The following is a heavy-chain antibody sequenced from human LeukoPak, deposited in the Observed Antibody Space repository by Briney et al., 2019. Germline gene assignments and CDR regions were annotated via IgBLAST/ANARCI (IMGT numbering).Heavy chain of an antibody. Sequence: SETLSLTCAVYGGSFSGYYWSWIRQPPGKGLEWIGEINHSGSTNYTPSLKSRVTISVDTSKNQFSLKLSSVTAADTAVYYCARVQSIAARPDSDWFDPWGQGTLVTVSS. V-gene: IGHV4-34*01. CDR2: INHSGST. J-gene: IGHJ5*02. CDR3: ARVQSIAARPDSDWFDP. D-gene: IGHD6-6*01. CDR1: GGSFSGYY.